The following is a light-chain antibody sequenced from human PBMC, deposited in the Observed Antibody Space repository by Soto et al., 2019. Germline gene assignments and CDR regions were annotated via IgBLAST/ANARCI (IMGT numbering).Light chain of an antibody. CDR2: KAS. CDR1: QNINSW. V-gene: IGKV1-5*03. J-gene: IGKJ2*01. Sequence: DIQMTQSPSTLSASVGDRVTFTCRASQNINSWVAWYQQRPGKAPKLLIYKASTLKSGVPSRFRGSGSGTEFTLTISSLQPDDFAIYYCQQCSSYYTFGQGTKLEIK. CDR3: QQCSSYYT.